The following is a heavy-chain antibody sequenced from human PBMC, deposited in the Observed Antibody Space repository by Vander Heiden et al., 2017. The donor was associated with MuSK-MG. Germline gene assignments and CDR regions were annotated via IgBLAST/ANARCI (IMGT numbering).Heavy chain of an antibody. CDR3: AKYYYGSGSYALDV. CDR2: NGGNADSE. V-gene: IGHV3-23*01. D-gene: IGHD3-10*01. Sequence: EVHLLESGGGLVQEGGSLSLSCAASGFTFSNYAMNWVRQAPGRGLGWVSTNGGNADSEFYADSRKGRFTVSGDNSKETLYLKMSGLGAEETAVYYGAKYYYGSGSYALDVWGQGTMVTVSS. J-gene: IGHJ3*01. CDR1: GFTFSNYA.